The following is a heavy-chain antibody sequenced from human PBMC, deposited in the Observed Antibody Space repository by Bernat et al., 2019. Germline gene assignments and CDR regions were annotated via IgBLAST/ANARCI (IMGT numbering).Heavy chain of an antibody. Sequence: EVQLVESGGGLVRPGGSLRLSCAASGFTFSSYSMNWVRQAPGEGLEWFSSISSSSTYIYYADSVMGRFTISRDNAKNSLYLQMSSLRAEDTAVYYCARNYDVLSGYYNAFDIWGQGTMVTISS. V-gene: IGHV3-21*01. CDR2: ISSSSTYI. CDR1: GFTFSSYS. D-gene: IGHD3-9*01. CDR3: ARNYDVLSGYYNAFDI. J-gene: IGHJ3*02.